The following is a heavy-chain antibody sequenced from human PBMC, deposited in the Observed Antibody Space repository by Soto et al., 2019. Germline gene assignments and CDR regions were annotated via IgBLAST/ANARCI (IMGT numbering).Heavy chain of an antibody. CDR3: ASSPHKDSRPDC. CDR2: IKYDGSEK. V-gene: IGHV3-7*03. J-gene: IGHJ4*02. D-gene: IGHD3-22*01. CDR1: GFTFSSYW. Sequence: EVQLVESGGGLVQPGGSLRLSCAASGFTFSSYWMSWVRQAPGRGLEWMANIKYDGSEKYYVDSVKGRLTISRDNAKNSLYLQMNSLRAEDTAVYYCASSPHKDSRPDCWGQGTLVTVSS.